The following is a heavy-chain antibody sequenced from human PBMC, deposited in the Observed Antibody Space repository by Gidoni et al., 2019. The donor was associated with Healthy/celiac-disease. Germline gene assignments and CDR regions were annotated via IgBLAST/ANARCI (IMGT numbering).Heavy chain of an antibody. CDR3: AHASPDSSSWYRGAFDI. V-gene: IGHV2-5*02. Sequence: QITLKESGPTLVKPTQTLTLTCNFSGFSLSTSGVGVGWIRQPPGKALEWLALIYWDDDKRYSPSLKSRLTITKDTSKNQVVLTMTNMDPVDTATYYCAHASPDSSSWYRGAFDIWGQGTMVTVSS. CDR2: IYWDDDK. D-gene: IGHD6-13*01. CDR1: GFSLSTSGVG. J-gene: IGHJ3*02.